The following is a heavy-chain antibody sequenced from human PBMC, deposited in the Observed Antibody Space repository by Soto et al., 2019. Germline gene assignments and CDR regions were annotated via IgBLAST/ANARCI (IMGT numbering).Heavy chain of an antibody. J-gene: IGHJ4*02. V-gene: IGHV1-3*01. Sequence: QVQLVQSGAEVKKPGASVKVSCKASGYTFTSYAIHWVRQAPGQRLEWMGWINAGNGNTSYSQKFQGRLTITRDTAASTVYMELSGLRSEDTAVYYCARVTSPDAVGAPNYWGQGTLVTVSS. CDR2: INAGNGNT. D-gene: IGHD1-26*01. CDR1: GYTFTSYA. CDR3: ARVTSPDAVGAPNY.